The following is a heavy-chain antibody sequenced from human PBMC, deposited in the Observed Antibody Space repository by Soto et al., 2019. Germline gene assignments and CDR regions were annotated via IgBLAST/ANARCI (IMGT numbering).Heavy chain of an antibody. CDR2: ITSDGDST. CDR3: VKGNQLLRYYFEF. D-gene: IGHD2-15*01. J-gene: IGHJ4*01. CDR1: GFTFSNYA. V-gene: IGHV3-64D*06. Sequence: GGSLRLSCSVSGFTFSNYAMHWVRQAPGKGLEYVSGITSDGDSTWHADSVKDRFTISRDNSKNTLFLQMSSLRVEDTAIYFCVKGNQLLRYYFEFWGPGTLVTVSS.